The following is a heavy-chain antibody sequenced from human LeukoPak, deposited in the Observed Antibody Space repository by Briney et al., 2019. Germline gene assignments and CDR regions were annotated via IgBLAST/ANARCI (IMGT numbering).Heavy chain of an antibody. CDR3: ARVRPGVRPFDY. J-gene: IGHJ4*02. CDR2: ISYDGSNK. D-gene: IGHD3-10*01. CDR1: GFTFSSYA. V-gene: IGHV3-30-3*01. Sequence: PGRSLRLSCAASGFTFSSYAMHWVRQAPGKGLEWVAVISYDGSNKYYADSVKGRFTISRDNSKNTLYLQMNSLRAEDTAVYYCARVRPGVRPFDYWGQGTLVTVSS.